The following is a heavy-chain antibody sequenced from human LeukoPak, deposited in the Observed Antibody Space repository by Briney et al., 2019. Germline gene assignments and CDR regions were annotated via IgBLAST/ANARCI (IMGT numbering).Heavy chain of an antibody. CDR2: INPNSGGT. J-gene: IGHJ4*02. Sequence: ASVKVSCKASGYTFTGYYMHWVRQAPGQGLEWMGWINPNSGGTNYAQKFQGRVTMTRDTSISTAYMELSRLKSDDTAVYYCAREGKYNWNYALDYWGQGTLVTVSS. V-gene: IGHV1-2*02. CDR1: GYTFTGYY. D-gene: IGHD1-7*01. CDR3: AREGKYNWNYALDY.